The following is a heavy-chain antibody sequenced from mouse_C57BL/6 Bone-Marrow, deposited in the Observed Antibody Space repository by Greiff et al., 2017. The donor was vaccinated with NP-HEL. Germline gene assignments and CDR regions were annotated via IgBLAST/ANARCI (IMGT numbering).Heavy chain of an antibody. J-gene: IGHJ4*01. V-gene: IGHV5-6*01. Sequence: EVHLVESGGDLVKPGGSLKLSCAASGFTFSSYGMSWVRQTPDKRLEWVATISSGGSYTYYPDSVKGRFTISRDNAKNTLYLQMSSLKSEDTAMYYCARRDDYDRDYYAMDYWGQGTSVTVSS. D-gene: IGHD2-4*01. CDR3: ARRDDYDRDYYAMDY. CDR1: GFTFSSYG. CDR2: ISSGGSYT.